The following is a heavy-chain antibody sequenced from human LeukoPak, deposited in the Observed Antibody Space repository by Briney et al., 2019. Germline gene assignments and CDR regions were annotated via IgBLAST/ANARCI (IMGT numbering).Heavy chain of an antibody. V-gene: IGHV3-11*06. J-gene: IGHJ6*02. CDR2: ISGGSTYT. Sequence: GGSLRLSCAGSGFTFKDYYLNWIRQAPGKGLEWVSYISGGSTYTNYANSVKGRFTISRDNARNSLFLQMNSLTAEDTAIYYCARSLISAVIGMDVWGQGIAVTVSS. CDR3: ARSLISAVIGMDV. CDR1: GFTFKDYY. D-gene: IGHD3-3*01.